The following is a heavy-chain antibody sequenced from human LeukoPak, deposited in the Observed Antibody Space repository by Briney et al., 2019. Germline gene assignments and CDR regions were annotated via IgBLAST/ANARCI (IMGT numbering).Heavy chain of an antibody. CDR1: GYSFTNYW. Sequence: GESLKISCKGSGYSFTNYWIGWVRQMPGKGLWWMGIIYPADSDTNYSPSFQGQVTISVDKSISTAYLQWSSPKASDTAIYYCARHSPPYGSGSYFYYYYMDVWGKGTTVTISS. J-gene: IGHJ6*03. D-gene: IGHD3-10*01. CDR2: IYPADSDT. CDR3: ARHSPPYGSGSYFYYYYMDV. V-gene: IGHV5-51*01.